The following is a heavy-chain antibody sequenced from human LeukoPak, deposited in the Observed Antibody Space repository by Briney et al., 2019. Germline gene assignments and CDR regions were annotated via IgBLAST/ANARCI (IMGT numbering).Heavy chain of an antibody. CDR3: ARRGLIYDFWSGYPPPPNWFDP. D-gene: IGHD3-3*01. V-gene: IGHV4-34*01. CDR1: GGSISSYY. J-gene: IGHJ5*02. CDR2: INHSGST. Sequence: SETLSLTCTVSGGSISSYYWSWIRQPPGKGLEWIGEINHSGSTNYNPSLKSRVTISVDTSKNQFSLKLSSVTAADTAVFYCARRGLIYDFWSGYPPPPNWFDPWGQGTLVTVSS.